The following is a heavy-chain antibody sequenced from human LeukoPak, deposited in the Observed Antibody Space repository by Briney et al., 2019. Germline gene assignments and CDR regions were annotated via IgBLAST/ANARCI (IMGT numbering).Heavy chain of an antibody. Sequence: SETLSLTCTVSGASIGDNYWSWIRQPPGKGLENIGYTSYRGSTNYNPSLKSRVMMSVVTSKMQFSLRLNSVTAADTAVYYCARRGGTGSLHYFDSWGQGTLVTVSS. V-gene: IGHV4-59*08. D-gene: IGHD1-26*01. J-gene: IGHJ4*02. CDR3: ARRGGTGSLHYFDS. CDR2: TSYRGST. CDR1: GASIGDNY.